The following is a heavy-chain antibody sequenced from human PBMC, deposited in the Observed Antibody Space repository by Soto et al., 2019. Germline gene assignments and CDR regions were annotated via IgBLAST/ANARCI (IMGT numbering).Heavy chain of an antibody. CDR1: GFTFTSDS. CDR3: SRGAALAGKLDL. D-gene: IGHD6-19*01. V-gene: IGHV3-21*06. CDR2: ISRHGRDI. J-gene: IGHJ4*02. Sequence: EVQLVESGGGLVKPGGSVRLSCEASGFTFTSDSMTWVRQAPGKGLEWVSSISRHGRDIFYADSVKGRFTISRDNANDSLHVQMNSQTGEDSAVYYCSRGAALAGKLDLWGQGTLVTVSS.